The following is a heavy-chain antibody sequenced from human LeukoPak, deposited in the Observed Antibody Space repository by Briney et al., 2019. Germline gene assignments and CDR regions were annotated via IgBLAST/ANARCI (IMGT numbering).Heavy chain of an antibody. CDR1: GFTFSSYA. D-gene: IGHD2-2*01. CDR2: ISGSGGST. J-gene: IGHJ4*02. CDR3: EKDTYCSSTSCSLFDY. Sequence: GGSLRLSCAASGFTFSSYAMSWVRQAPGKGLEWVSAISGSGGSTYYVDSVKGRFTISRDNSKNTLYLQMNSMRAEETDVSSCEKDTYCSSTSCSLFDYWGQGTLVTVSS. V-gene: IGHV3-23*01.